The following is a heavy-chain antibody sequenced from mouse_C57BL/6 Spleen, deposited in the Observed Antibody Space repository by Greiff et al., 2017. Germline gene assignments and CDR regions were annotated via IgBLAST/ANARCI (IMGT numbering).Heavy chain of an antibody. J-gene: IGHJ3*01. Sequence: QVQLKESGAELARPGASLKMSCKASGYTFTSYTMHWVKQRPGQGLEWIGYINPSSSYTKYNQKFKDKATLTADKSSSTAYMQLSSLTSEDSAVYYCANYGSSPFAYWGQGTLVTVSA. V-gene: IGHV1-4*01. D-gene: IGHD1-1*01. CDR2: INPSSSYT. CDR3: ANYGSSPFAY. CDR1: GYTFTSYT.